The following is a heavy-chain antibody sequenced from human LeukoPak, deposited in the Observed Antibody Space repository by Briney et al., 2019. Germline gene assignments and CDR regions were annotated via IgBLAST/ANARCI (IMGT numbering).Heavy chain of an antibody. V-gene: IGHV3-21*01. CDR3: ATSRDGYKQGYDAFDI. D-gene: IGHD5-24*01. CDR2: ISSSSSYI. J-gene: IGHJ3*02. Sequence: PGGSLRLSCAASGFTFSSYSMNWVRQAPGKGLEWVSSISSSSSYIYYADSVKGRFTISRDNAKNSLYLQMNSLRAEDTAVYYCATSRDGYKQGYDAFDIWGQGTMVTVSS. CDR1: GFTFSSYS.